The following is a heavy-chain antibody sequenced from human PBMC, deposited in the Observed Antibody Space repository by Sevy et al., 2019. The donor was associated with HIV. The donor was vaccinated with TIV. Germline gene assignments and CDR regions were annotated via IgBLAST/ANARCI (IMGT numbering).Heavy chain of an antibody. CDR2: ISWNSATI. J-gene: IGHJ4*02. CDR3: AKGAGSSLLSAIAY. D-gene: IGHD2-15*01. V-gene: IGHV3-9*03. Sequence: GGSLRISCAASGFTFDDYGMHWVRQAPGKGLEWVSGISWNSATIVYADSAKGRFTISRDNARNSLYLQMNSLRVEDMAFYYCAKGAGSSLLSAIAYWGQGTLVTVSS. CDR1: GFTFDDYG.